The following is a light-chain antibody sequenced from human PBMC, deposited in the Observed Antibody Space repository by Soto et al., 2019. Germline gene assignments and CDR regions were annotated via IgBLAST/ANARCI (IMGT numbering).Light chain of an antibody. CDR3: QQHDNLPFT. Sequence: DIQMTQSPSSLSASVGDRVTITCQASQDISNFLNWYQQKPGKAPKLLIYDASNLETGVPSRFSGSGSGTAFTFTISSLQPEDFATYYCQQHDNLPFTFGPGTKVDIK. V-gene: IGKV1-33*01. J-gene: IGKJ3*01. CDR1: QDISNF. CDR2: DAS.